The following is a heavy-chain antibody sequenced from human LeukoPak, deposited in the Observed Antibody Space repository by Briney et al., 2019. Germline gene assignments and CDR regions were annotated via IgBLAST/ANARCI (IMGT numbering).Heavy chain of an antibody. Sequence: ASVKVSCKASGYTFTSYDINWVRQATGQGLEWMGWMNPNRGNTGYAQKFQGRVTMTRNTSISTAYMELSSLRSEDTAVYYCARSPPGYDFWSGYYTYNWFDPWGQGTLVTVSS. CDR3: ARSPPGYDFWSGYYTYNWFDP. D-gene: IGHD3-3*01. V-gene: IGHV1-8*01. J-gene: IGHJ5*02. CDR1: GYTFTSYD. CDR2: MNPNRGNT.